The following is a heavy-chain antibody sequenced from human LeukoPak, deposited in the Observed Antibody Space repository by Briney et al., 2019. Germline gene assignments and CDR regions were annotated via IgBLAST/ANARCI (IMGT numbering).Heavy chain of an antibody. CDR1: GFTFDDYA. D-gene: IGHD4-11*01. CDR2: ISGDGAST. CDR3: TKDGQDSRHFDY. J-gene: IGHJ4*02. V-gene: IGHV3-43*02. Sequence: PGGSLRLSCAASGFTFDDYAMHWVRQAPGKGLEWVSRISGDGASTCYADSVKGRFTISRDNTKNSLYLQMNSLRTEDTAVYYCTKDGQDSRHFDYWGQGTLVTVSS.